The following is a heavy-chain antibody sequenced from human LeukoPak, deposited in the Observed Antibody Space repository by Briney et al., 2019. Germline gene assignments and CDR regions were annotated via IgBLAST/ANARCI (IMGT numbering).Heavy chain of an antibody. V-gene: IGHV1-69*13. CDR3: ARYPRGLGYMDV. D-gene: IGHD3-10*01. J-gene: IGHJ6*04. CDR2: IIIISGTT. Sequence: GASVKVSCKVSRGTFSTYGIGWLRQAPGQGPEWMGGIIIISGTTKYAQTFQGRVMFTADESTSTAYMEVGSLRAEDTALYYCARYPRGLGYMDVWGKGTTVTVSS. CDR1: RGTFSTYG.